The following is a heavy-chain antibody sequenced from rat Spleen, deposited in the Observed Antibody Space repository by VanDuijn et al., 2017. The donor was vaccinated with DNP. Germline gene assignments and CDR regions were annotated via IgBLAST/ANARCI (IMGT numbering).Heavy chain of an antibody. CDR1: GFTFSNYY. J-gene: IGHJ3*01. Sequence: EVQLVESGGGLVQPGRSLKLSCAASGFTFSNYYMAWVRQAPGKGLEWIGEINKDSSTINYTPSLKDKFTISRDNAQNTLYLQMSKLGSEDTAIYYCARAGWHGWLAYWGQGTLVTVFS. D-gene: IGHD1-11*01. CDR3: ARAGWHGWLAY. CDR2: INKDSSTI. V-gene: IGHV4-2*01.